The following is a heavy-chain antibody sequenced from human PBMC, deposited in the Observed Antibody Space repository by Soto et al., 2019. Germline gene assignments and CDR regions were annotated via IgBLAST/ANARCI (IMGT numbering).Heavy chain of an antibody. J-gene: IGHJ4*02. D-gene: IGHD6-25*01. CDR3: ARPGEKGSVDY. CDR1: GFSFKNYW. CDR2: TNQDGSQK. V-gene: IGHV3-7*01. Sequence: EVQLVESGGDVVQPGGSLRLSCAASGFSFKNYWMGWVRQAPGEGLEWVAKTNQDGSQKYYVDSVKGRFTISRDNARNSLSLQVNSLRAEDTAVYYCARPGEKGSVDYWGQGALVTVSS.